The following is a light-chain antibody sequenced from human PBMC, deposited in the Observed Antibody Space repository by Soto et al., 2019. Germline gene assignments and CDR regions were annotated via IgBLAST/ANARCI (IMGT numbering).Light chain of an antibody. V-gene: IGKV2-30*02. CDR1: QSLVHSDGNTY. CDR2: QVS. Sequence: VVLTQSPLSLPVTLGQPASISCRSSQSLVHSDGNTYLNWFQQRPGQSPRRLIYQVSNRDSGVPDRFRGSGSVTDFTLKITRVEAEDVGVFYCMQGTYWPTFGQGTKLEIK. J-gene: IGKJ2*01. CDR3: MQGTYWPT.